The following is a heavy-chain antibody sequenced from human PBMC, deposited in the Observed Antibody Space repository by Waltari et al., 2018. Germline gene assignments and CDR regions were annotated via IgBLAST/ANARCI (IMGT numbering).Heavy chain of an antibody. CDR1: SGSFSTYY. CDR3: AGGPASYCSGGSCHTFDS. D-gene: IGHD2-15*01. J-gene: IGHJ4*02. Sequence: QVQLQQWGAGLLKPSETLSLTCAASSGSFSTYYWHWIRQPPGRGLEWLGEINRYGSTKDNSSLKGGVIISLDTSKNHLSLSLYSVTAADTAVYYGAGGPASYCSGGSCHTFDSWGQGTLVAVSS. V-gene: IGHV4-34*01. CDR2: INRYGST.